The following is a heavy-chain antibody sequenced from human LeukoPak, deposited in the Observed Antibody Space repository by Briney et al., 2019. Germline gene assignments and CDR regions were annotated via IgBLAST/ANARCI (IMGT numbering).Heavy chain of an antibody. CDR2: IYSGGST. D-gene: IGHD3-3*01. V-gene: IGHV3-66*01. J-gene: IGHJ4*02. Sequence: GGSLRLSCAASGFTVSSNYMSWVRQAPGKGLEWVSVIYSGGSTYYADSVKGRFTISRDNSKNTLYLQMNSLRAEDTAVYYCARELGVPPIDYWGQGTLVTVSS. CDR1: GFTVSSNY. CDR3: ARELGVPPIDY.